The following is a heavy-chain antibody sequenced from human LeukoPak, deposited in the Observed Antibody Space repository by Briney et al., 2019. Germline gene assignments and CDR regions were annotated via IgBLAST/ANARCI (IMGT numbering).Heavy chain of an antibody. J-gene: IGHJ4*02. CDR2: INHSGST. CDR1: GGSFSGYY. D-gene: IGHD6-19*01. Sequence: SETLSLTCAVYGGSFSGYYWSWIRQSPGKGLEWIGEINHSGSTNYNPSLKSRVTISVDTSKNQFSLKLSSVTAADTAVYYCARYSGWYYFDYWGQGTLVTVSS. V-gene: IGHV4-34*01. CDR3: ARYSGWYYFDY.